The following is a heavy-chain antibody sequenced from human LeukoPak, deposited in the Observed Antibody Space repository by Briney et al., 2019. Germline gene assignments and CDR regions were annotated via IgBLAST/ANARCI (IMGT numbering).Heavy chain of an antibody. V-gene: IGHV4-39*01. J-gene: IGHJ5*02. CDR1: GGSISSSSYY. D-gene: IGHD6-19*01. CDR3: ARHLGIEQWLSSSWFDR. CDR2: IYYSGST. Sequence: SETLSLTCTVSGGSISSSSYYWGWIRQPPGKGLEWIGSIYYSGSTYYNPSPKSPVTISVDTSKNQFSLKLSSVTAADTAVHYRARHLGIEQWLSSSWFDRWGQGALVTVSS.